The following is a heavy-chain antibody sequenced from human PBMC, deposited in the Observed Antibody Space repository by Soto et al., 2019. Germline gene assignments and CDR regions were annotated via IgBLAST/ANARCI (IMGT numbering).Heavy chain of an antibody. J-gene: IGHJ4*02. V-gene: IGHV4-30-4*01. CDR3: AREGGESSDGLYYFDS. Sequence: SETLSLTCTVSGGSTSSDNYWSWIRQPPGKGLEWIGHIYYSGNTGYNPSLKSRLAISIDTSKNQFSLKLSSVTAADTAVYFCAREGGESSDGLYYFDSWGQGSLVTVSS. CDR2: IYYSGNT. CDR1: GGSTSSDNY. D-gene: IGHD3-16*01.